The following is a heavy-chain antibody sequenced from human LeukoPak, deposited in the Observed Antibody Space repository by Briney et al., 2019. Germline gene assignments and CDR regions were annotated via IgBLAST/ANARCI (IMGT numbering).Heavy chain of an antibody. CDR1: GFTVSSNY. CDR3: AAAKQWLVPDY. V-gene: IGHV3-53*01. CDR2: IYSGGST. J-gene: IGHJ4*02. Sequence: GGSLRLSCAASGFTVSSNYMTWVRQAPGKGLEWVTVIYSGGSTYYADSVKGRFTISRDNSKNTLYLQMNSLRAEDTAVYYCAAAKQWLVPDYWGQGTLVTVSS. D-gene: IGHD6-19*01.